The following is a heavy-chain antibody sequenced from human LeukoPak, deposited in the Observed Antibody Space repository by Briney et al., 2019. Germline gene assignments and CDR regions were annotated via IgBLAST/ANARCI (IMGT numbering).Heavy chain of an antibody. D-gene: IGHD2-15*01. J-gene: IGHJ4*02. CDR3: ARPASKCSGGSCYSEPSSY. CDR1: GFTFDDYG. V-gene: IGHV3-20*04. Sequence: PGGSLRLSCAASGFTFDDYGMSWVRQAPGKGLEWVSGINWNGGSAGYADSVKGRFTISRDNAKNSLYLQMNSLRAEDTALYYCARPASKCSGGSCYSEPSSYWGQGTLVTVSS. CDR2: INWNGGSA.